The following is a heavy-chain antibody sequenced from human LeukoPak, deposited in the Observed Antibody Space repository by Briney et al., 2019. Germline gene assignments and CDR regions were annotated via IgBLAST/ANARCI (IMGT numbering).Heavy chain of an antibody. CDR1: GFTFSSYS. D-gene: IGHD6-6*01. Sequence: PGGSLRLSCAASGFTFSSYSMNWVRQAPGKGLEWVSSISSSSSYIYYADSVKGRFTISRHNSKNTLYLQMSSLRAEDTAVYFCARSAARLRYYYAMDVWGQGTTVTVCS. CDR2: ISSSSSYI. J-gene: IGHJ6*02. V-gene: IGHV3-21*04. CDR3: ARSAARLRYYYAMDV.